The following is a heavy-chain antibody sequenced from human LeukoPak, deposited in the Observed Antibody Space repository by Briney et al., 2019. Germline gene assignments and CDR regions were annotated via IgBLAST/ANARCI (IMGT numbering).Heavy chain of an antibody. CDR3: ARGGVEQQVVLNCFQH. J-gene: IGHJ1*01. V-gene: IGHV4-59*01. CDR2: IYYSGST. D-gene: IGHD6-13*01. Sequence: SETLSLTCTVSGGSISYYYWSWIRQPPGQGLEWIGYIYYSGSTNHNPSLKSRVTISADTSKNQFSLKLSSVTAADTAVCYCARGGVEQQVVLNCFQHWGQGTLVTVSS. CDR1: GGSISYYY.